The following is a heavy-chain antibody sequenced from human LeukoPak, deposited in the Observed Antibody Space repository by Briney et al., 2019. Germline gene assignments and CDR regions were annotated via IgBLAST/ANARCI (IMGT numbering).Heavy chain of an antibody. J-gene: IGHJ6*02. CDR3: ARTGLVVVAATRYYYYYGMDV. D-gene: IGHD2-15*01. CDR1: GGTFSSYA. V-gene: IGHV1-69*01. Sequence: SVKVSCKASGGTFSSYAISWMRQAPGQGLEWMGGIIPIFGTANYAQKFQGRVTITADESTSTAYMELSSLRSEDTAVYYCARTGLVVVAATRYYYYYGMDVWGQGTTVTVSS. CDR2: IIPIFGTA.